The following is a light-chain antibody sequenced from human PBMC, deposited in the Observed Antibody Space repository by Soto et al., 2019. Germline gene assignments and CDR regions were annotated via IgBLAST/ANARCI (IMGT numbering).Light chain of an antibody. Sequence: DIQMTQSPSSLSAYVGGRVTITCRASQAISNYLAWYQQKPGKVPKLLIYAASTLQSGVPSRFSGSGSGTDFTLTISSLQPEDFATYYCQQSSSSPRTFGQGTKVDIK. CDR3: QQSSSSPRT. J-gene: IGKJ1*01. CDR1: QAISNY. V-gene: IGKV1-27*01. CDR2: AAS.